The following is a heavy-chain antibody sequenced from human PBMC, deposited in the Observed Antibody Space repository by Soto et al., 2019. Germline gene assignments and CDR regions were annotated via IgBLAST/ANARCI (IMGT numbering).Heavy chain of an antibody. J-gene: IGHJ4*02. Sequence: GGSLRLSCAASGFTFSSYGMHWVRQAPGKGLEWVAVISYDGSNKYYADSVKGRFTISRDNSKNTLYLQMNSLRAEDTAVYYCVKCGIVSSSWFSIFDYWGQRTRVTAPQ. V-gene: IGHV3-30*18. D-gene: IGHD6-13*01. CDR3: VKCGIVSSSWFSIFDY. CDR2: ISYDGSNK. CDR1: GFTFSSYG.